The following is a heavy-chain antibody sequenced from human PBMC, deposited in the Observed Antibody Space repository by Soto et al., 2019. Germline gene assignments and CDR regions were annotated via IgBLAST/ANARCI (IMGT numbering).Heavy chain of an antibody. CDR3: ARVTGTHYYYYYGMDV. Sequence: SETLSLTCTVSGGSISSSSYYWGWIRQPPGKGLEWIGSIYYSGSTYYNPSLKSRVTISVDTSKNQFSLKLSSVTAADTAVYYCARVTGTHYYYYYGMDVWGQGTTVTVSS. D-gene: IGHD1-7*01. J-gene: IGHJ6*02. CDR2: IYYSGST. CDR1: GGSISSSSYY. V-gene: IGHV4-39*01.